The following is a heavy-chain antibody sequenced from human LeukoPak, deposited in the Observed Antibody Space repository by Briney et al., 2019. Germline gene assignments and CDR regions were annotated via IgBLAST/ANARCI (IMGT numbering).Heavy chain of an antibody. CDR1: GDSISSYC. CDR2: MHNGVHT. Sequence: PSETLSLTCTVPGDSISSYCWSWIRQPPGKGLEWIGYMHNGVHTNYNPSLKSRVTISGDTSKNQLSLKLTSVTAADTAVYYCAATIKRDYGDTNLDYWGQGTLVTVSS. CDR3: AATIKRDYGDTNLDY. J-gene: IGHJ4*02. V-gene: IGHV4-59*01. D-gene: IGHD4/OR15-4a*01.